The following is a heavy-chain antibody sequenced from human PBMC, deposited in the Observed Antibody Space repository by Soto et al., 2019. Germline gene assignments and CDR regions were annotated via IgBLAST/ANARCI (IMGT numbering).Heavy chain of an antibody. J-gene: IGHJ6*03. D-gene: IGHD2-2*03. CDR1: GFTFSSYS. Sequence: EVQLVESGGGLVQPGGSLRLSCAASGFTFSSYSMNWVRQAPGKGLEWVSSISSSSSYIYYADSVKGRFTISRDNAKNSLYLQMNSLRAEDTAVYYCARVGYCSSTSCYEGDYYYYMDVWGKGTTVTVSS. CDR3: ARVGYCSSTSCYEGDYYYYMDV. CDR2: ISSSSSYI. V-gene: IGHV3-21*01.